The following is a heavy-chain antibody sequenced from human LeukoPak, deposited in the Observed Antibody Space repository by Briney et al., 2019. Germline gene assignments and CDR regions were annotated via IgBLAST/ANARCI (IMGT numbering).Heavy chain of an antibody. V-gene: IGHV3-20*04. CDR3: ARAISGTYQAPFDY. D-gene: IGHD1-26*01. CDR2: VNWNGGST. CDR1: GFTFDDYG. J-gene: IGHJ4*02. Sequence: PGGSLGLSCAASGFTFDDYGMGWVRQAPGKGLEWVSGVNWNGGSTGYADSVKGRFTISRDNAKNSLYLQMNSLRAEDTALYYCARAISGTYQAPFDYWGQGTLVTVSS.